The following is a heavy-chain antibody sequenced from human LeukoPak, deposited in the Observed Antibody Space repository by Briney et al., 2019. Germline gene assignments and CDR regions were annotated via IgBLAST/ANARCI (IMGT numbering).Heavy chain of an antibody. D-gene: IGHD3-3*01. J-gene: IGHJ3*02. CDR3: ARGGRFYGAVDI. V-gene: IGHV1-69*13. Sequence: ASVKVSCKASGGTFSSYAISWVRQAPGQGLEWMGGIIPIFGTANYAQKFQGRVTITADESTSTAYMELSSLRSEDTAVYYCARGGRFYGAVDIWGQGTMVTVSS. CDR2: IIPIFGTA. CDR1: GGTFSSYA.